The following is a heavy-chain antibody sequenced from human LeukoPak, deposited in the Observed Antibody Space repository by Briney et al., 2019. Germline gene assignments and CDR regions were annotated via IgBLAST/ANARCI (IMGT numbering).Heavy chain of an antibody. CDR1: GFTFSSYG. V-gene: IGHV3-30*18. CDR3: AKVRYSYGSSDY. CDR2: ISYDGSNK. D-gene: IGHD5-18*01. J-gene: IGHJ4*02. Sequence: GGSLRLSCAASGFTFSSYGMHWVRQAPGKGLEWVAVISYDGSNKYYADSVKGRFTISRDNSKNALYLQMNSLRAEDTAVYYCAKVRYSYGSSDYWGQGTLVTVSS.